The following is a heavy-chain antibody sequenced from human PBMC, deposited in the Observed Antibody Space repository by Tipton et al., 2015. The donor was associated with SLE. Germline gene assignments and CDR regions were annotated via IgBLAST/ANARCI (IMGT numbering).Heavy chain of an antibody. D-gene: IGHD3-10*01. CDR1: GCSISSSSYY. Sequence: TLSLTCTVSGCSISSSSYYWGWIRQPPGKGLEWIGSIYYSGSTYYNPSLKSRVTISVDTSKNQFSLKLSSVTAADTAVYYCARGGAEGLWFRESSVAFDIWGQGTMVTVSS. J-gene: IGHJ3*02. V-gene: IGHV4-39*07. CDR2: IYYSGST. CDR3: ARGGAEGLWFRESSVAFDI.